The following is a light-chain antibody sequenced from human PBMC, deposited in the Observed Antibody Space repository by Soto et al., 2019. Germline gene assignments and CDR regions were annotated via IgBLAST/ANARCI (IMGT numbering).Light chain of an antibody. CDR3: QQYGTSPSIT. CDR1: QSVSSNY. CDR2: GAS. V-gene: IGKV3-20*01. J-gene: IGKJ5*01. Sequence: EIVLTQSPGTLSLSTGERATLSCRASQSVSSNYLAWYQQQPGQAPRLLIYGASSRATGIPDRFSGSGSGTDFTLTISRLEPEDFTVYYCQQYGTSPSITFGQGTRLEIK.